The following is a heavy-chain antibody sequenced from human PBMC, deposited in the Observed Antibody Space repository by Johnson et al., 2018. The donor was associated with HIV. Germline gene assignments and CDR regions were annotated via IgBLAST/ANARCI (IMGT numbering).Heavy chain of an antibody. CDR1: GFTFSSHA. V-gene: IGHV3-23*04. J-gene: IGHJ3*02. CDR3: AKDTEVVTAITSAFDI. D-gene: IGHD2-21*02. Sequence: QLVESGGGVVQPGRSLRLSCAASGFTFSSHAMHWVRQAPGKGLEWVSAISGSGGSTYYADSVKGRFTISRDNAKNSLYLQMKSLRAEDTALYYCAKDTEVVTAITSAFDIWGQGTMVTVSS. CDR2: ISGSGGST.